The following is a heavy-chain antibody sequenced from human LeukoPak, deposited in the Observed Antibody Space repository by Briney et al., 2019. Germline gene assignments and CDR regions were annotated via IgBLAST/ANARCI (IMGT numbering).Heavy chain of an antibody. CDR1: GYTFTGYY. V-gene: IGHV1-2*02. Sequence: ASVKVSCKTSGYTFTGYYMHWVRQAPGQGLEWVGWINPKNGGSNYAQKFQGRVTMTRDRSISTAYMELSRLTSDDTAVYYCARDGRFPPEVLPRYFDYWGQGTLVTVSS. CDR3: ARDGRFPPEVLPRYFDY. D-gene: IGHD1-26*01. J-gene: IGHJ4*02. CDR2: INPKNGGS.